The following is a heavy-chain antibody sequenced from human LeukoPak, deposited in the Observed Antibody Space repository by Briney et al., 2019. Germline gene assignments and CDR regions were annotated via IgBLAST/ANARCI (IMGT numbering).Heavy chain of an antibody. D-gene: IGHD6-13*01. CDR2: ISDSGDST. CDR1: AFTLNNYG. CDR3: AKVGYSSSYYYYYGMDV. V-gene: IGHV3-23*01. Sequence: GGSLRLSCTASAFTLNNYGMNWVRQAPGKGLEWVSGISDSGDSTYYADSVKGRFTISRDSSKNTLYLQMNSLRAEDTAVYYCAKVGYSSSYYYYYGMDVWGQGTTVTVSS. J-gene: IGHJ6*02.